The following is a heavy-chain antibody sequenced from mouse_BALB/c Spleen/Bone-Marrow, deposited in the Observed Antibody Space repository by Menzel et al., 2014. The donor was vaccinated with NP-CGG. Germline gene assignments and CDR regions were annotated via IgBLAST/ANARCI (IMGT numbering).Heavy chain of an antibody. CDR3: ARPKGFALDY. Sequence: QVQLQQSGAELASPGASVKMSCKASGYTFTDYTIQWVKRRPGQGLEWIGYVNPRSGCANYNQEFKDKATLTADKSSSTAFMQLSSLTSEDSAVYYCARPKGFALDYWGQGTALTVSS. CDR2: VNPRSGCA. V-gene: IGHV1-4*01. J-gene: IGHJ2*01. CDR1: GYTFTDYT.